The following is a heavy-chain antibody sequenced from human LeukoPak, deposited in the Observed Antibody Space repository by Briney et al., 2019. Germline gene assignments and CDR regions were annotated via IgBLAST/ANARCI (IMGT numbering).Heavy chain of an antibody. Sequence: SETLSLTCAVYGGSFSGYYWSWIRQPPGKGLEWIGEINHSGSTNYNPSLKSRVTISVDTSKNQLSLKLSSVTAADTAVYYCARAPDTVTTALDYWGQGTLVTVSS. CDR2: INHSGST. CDR1: GGSFSGYY. J-gene: IGHJ4*02. D-gene: IGHD4-17*01. CDR3: ARAPDTVTTALDY. V-gene: IGHV4-34*01.